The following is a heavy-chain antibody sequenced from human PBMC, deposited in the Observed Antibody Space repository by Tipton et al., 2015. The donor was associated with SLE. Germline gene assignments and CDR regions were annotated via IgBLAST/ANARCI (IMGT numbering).Heavy chain of an antibody. CDR3: VKIAGSGTDARDY. V-gene: IGHV3-48*01. CDR2: ISYSGKTI. D-gene: IGHD3/OR15-3a*01. Sequence: SLRLSCAGSGFTFNSYAMHWVRQAPGKGLEWVSFISYSGKTILYADSVKGRFTISRDNAKNSLYLQMNSLRPEDTALYYCVKIAGSGTDARDYWGQGTLVTVSS. CDR1: GFTFNSYA. J-gene: IGHJ4*02.